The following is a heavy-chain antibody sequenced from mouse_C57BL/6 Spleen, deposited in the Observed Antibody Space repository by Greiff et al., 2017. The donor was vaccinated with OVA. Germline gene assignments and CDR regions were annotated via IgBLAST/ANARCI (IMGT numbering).Heavy chain of an antibody. CDR3: AGDYYCSSTGFAY. D-gene: IGHD1-1*01. CDR2: IYPGSGST. V-gene: IGHV1-55*01. J-gene: IGHJ3*01. Sequence: QVQLQQPGPELVKPGASVKMSCKASGYTFTSYWITWVKQRPGTGLEWIGDIYPGSGSTNYNEQFKSKATLTVDTSSSTAYMQLSSLTSEDSAVYYCAGDYYCSSTGFAYWGQGTLVTVSA. CDR1: GYTFTSYW.